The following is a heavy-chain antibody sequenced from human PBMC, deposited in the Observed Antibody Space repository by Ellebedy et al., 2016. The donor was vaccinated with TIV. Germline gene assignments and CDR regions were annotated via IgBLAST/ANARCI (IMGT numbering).Heavy chain of an antibody. J-gene: IGHJ6*02. V-gene: IGHV3-21*01. CDR2: ISSSSSYI. D-gene: IGHD4-17*01. CDR3: AKADYGDYRRGYYGMDV. CDR1: GFTFSSYS. Sequence: GESLKISCAASGFTFSSYSMNWVRQAPGKGLEWVSSISSSSSYIYYADSVKGRFTSSRDNAKNSLYLQMNSLRAEDTAAYYCAKADYGDYRRGYYGMDVWGQGTTVTVSS.